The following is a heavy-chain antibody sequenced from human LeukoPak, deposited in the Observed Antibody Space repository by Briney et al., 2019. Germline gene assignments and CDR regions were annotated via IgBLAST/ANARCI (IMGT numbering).Heavy chain of an antibody. CDR3: ARDDPYDYVWGXYXXTPLD. CDR1: GFTFSSYG. V-gene: IGHV3-30*03. Sequence: GRSLRLSCAASGFTFSSYGMHWVRQAPGKGLEWVAVISYDGSNKYYADSVKGRFTISRDNSKNTLYLQMNSLRAEDTAVYYCARDDPYDYVWGXYXXTPLD. J-gene: IGHJ4*01. D-gene: IGHD3-16*02. CDR2: ISYDGSNK.